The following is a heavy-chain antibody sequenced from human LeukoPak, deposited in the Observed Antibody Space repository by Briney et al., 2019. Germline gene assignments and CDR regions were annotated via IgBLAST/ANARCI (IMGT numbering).Heavy chain of an antibody. Sequence: PSETLSLTCAVYGGSFSGYYWSWIRQHPGKGLEWIGYIYYSGSTYYNPSLKSRVTISVDTSKNQFSLKLSSVTAADTAVYYCAREPGGEVGATSWFDPWGQGTLVTVSS. J-gene: IGHJ5*02. CDR3: AREPGGEVGATSWFDP. D-gene: IGHD1-26*01. CDR1: GGSFSGYY. V-gene: IGHV4-31*11. CDR2: IYYSGST.